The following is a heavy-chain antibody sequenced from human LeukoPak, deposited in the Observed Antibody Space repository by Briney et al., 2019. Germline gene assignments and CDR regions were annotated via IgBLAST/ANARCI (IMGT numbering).Heavy chain of an antibody. CDR2: IFYSGNT. J-gene: IGHJ4*02. V-gene: IGHV4-59*01. Sequence: PSETLSLTCTVSGGSISSYYWSWIRQPPGKGLEWIGYIFYSGNTNYNPSLKSRVTISLDTSKNQLSLKLSSVTAADTAVYYCARAKYSSDRGPGGFDYWGQGTLVTVSS. CDR3: ARAKYSSDRGPGGFDY. D-gene: IGHD6-19*01. CDR1: GGSISSYY.